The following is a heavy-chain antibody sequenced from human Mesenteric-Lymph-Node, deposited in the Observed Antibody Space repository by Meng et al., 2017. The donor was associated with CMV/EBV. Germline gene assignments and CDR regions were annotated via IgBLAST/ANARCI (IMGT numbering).Heavy chain of an antibody. CDR2: INQDGSEK. J-gene: IGHJ1*01. V-gene: IGHV3-7*01. D-gene: IGHD4-23*01. Sequence: GGSLRLSCTASGFTFSTYAMNWVRQAPGKGLERVAHINQDGSEKYYVDSVKGRFTISRDNAKSTLYLQMNSLRADDTAVYFCADPPVGFWGQGTLVTVSS. CDR1: GFTFSTYA. CDR3: ADPPVGF.